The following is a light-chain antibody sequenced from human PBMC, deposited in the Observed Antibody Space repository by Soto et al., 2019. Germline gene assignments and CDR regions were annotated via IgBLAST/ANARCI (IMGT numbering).Light chain of an antibody. Sequence: QSVLTQAPSACGTPGQRVTISCSGSSSNIGSNTVNWYQQLPGTAPKLLIYSSNQRPSGVPDRFSGSKSGTSASLAISGLQSEDEADYYCAACDDSLXFFVFGTGTNFTLL. CDR3: AACDDSLXFFV. J-gene: IGLJ1*01. V-gene: IGLV1-44*01. CDR2: SSN. CDR1: SSNIGSNT.